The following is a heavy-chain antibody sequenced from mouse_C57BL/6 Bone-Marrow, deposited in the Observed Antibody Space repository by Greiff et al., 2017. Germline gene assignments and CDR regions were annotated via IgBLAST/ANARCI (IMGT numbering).Heavy chain of an antibody. Sequence: QVQLQQPGAELVKPGASVKISCKASGYTFTSYWITWVKQRPGQGLEWIGQIYPGSGSTNYNEKFKSKATLTVDTSSSTAYMQLSSLTSEDSAVYYGARPYYSDYRYIDVWGTGTTVTVSS. D-gene: IGHD2-12*01. V-gene: IGHV1-55*01. CDR3: ARPYYSDYRYIDV. CDR2: IYPGSGST. J-gene: IGHJ1*03. CDR1: GYTFTSYW.